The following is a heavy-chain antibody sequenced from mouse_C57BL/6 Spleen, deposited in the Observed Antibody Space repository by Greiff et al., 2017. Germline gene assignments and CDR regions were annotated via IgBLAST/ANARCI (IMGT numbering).Heavy chain of an antibody. D-gene: IGHD4-1*02. V-gene: IGHV1-59*01. CDR3: ATTGTYFDY. J-gene: IGHJ2*01. CDR2: IDPSDSYT. Sequence: VQLQQPGAELVRPGTSVKLSCKASGYTFTSYWMHWVKQRPGQGLEWIGVIDPSDSYTNYNQKFKGKATLTVDTSSSTAYMQLSSLTSEDSAVYYCATTGTYFDYWGQGTTLTVSS. CDR1: GYTFTSYW.